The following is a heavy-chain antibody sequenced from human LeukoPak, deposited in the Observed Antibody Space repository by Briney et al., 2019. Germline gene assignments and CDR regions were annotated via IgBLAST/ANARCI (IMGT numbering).Heavy chain of an antibody. V-gene: IGHV3-33*01. D-gene: IGHD4-17*01. CDR2: IWYDGSNK. CDR1: GFTFSSYG. Sequence: GRSLRLSCAASGFTFSSYGMHWVRQAPGKGLEWVAVIWYDGSNKYYADSVKGRFTISRDNSKNTLYLQMNSLRAEDTAVYYCARDLSGPDYGDYGRGQGTLVTVSS. J-gene: IGHJ4*02. CDR3: ARDLSGPDYGDYG.